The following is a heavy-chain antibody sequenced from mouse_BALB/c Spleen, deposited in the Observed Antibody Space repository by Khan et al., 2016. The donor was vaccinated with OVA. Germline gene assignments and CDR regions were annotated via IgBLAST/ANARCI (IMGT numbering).Heavy chain of an antibody. Sequence: QIQLVQSGPELKKPGETVKISCKASGYTFTNYGMNWVKQAPGKGLKWMGWINTYTGEPTYADDFKGRFAFSLETSASPAYLQINNLKNEDTATYFCARGGYYDFDYWGQGTTLTVSS. D-gene: IGHD1-1*01. J-gene: IGHJ2*01. V-gene: IGHV9-3-1*01. CDR2: INTYTGEP. CDR3: ARGGYYDFDY. CDR1: GYTFTNYG.